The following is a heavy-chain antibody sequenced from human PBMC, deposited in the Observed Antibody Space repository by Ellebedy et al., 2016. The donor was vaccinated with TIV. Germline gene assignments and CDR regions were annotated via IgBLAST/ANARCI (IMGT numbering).Heavy chain of an antibody. J-gene: IGHJ4*02. D-gene: IGHD2-2*01. V-gene: IGHV3-30-3*01. CDR3: ARDIVVVPAAMPVGLGY. CDR1: GFTFSSYA. CDR2: ISYDGSNK. Sequence: PGGSLRLSCAASGFTFSSYAMHWVRQAPGKGLEWVAVISYDGSNKYYADSVKGRFTISRDNSKTTLDLQMNSLRAEDTAVYYCARDIVVVPAAMPVGLGYWGQGTLVTVSS.